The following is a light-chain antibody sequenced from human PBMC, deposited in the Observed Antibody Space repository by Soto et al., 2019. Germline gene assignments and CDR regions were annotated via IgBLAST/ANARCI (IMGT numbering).Light chain of an antibody. CDR1: QSVSSN. J-gene: IGKJ4*01. V-gene: IGKV3D-15*01. CDR3: QQYNNWPPLT. Sequence: EIVMTQSPATLSVSPGERATLSCRASQSVSSNLAWYQQKPGQAPRLLIYGASIRATGIPARFSGSGSGTEFNLTISSLQSEDFAVYYCQQYNNWPPLTFGGGTNVEIK. CDR2: GAS.